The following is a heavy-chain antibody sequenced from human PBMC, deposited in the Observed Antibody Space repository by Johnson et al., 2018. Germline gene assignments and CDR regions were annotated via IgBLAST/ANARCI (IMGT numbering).Heavy chain of an antibody. V-gene: IGHV3-33*01. CDR2: LWYDGSNK. Sequence: QVQLVESGGGVVQPGRSLRLSCAASGFTFSSYVMHWVRQAPGKGLEWVAVLWYDGSNKYYADSVKGRFTISRDNSKNTLHLQMNSLRAEDTAVYYCARWSGYGQSDAFDLWGQGTRVTVSS. D-gene: IGHD5-12*01. J-gene: IGHJ3*01. CDR1: GFTFSSYV. CDR3: ARWSGYGQSDAFDL.